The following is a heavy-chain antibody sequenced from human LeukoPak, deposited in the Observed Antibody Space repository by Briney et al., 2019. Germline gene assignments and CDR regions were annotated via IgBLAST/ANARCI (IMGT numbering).Heavy chain of an antibody. V-gene: IGHV1-69*04. Sequence: SVKVSCKASGGTFSSYAISWVRQAPGQGLEWMGRIIPILGIANYAQKFQGRVTTTADKSTSTAYMELSSLRSEDTAVYYCARELDSIAVADLFDYWGQGTLVTVSS. CDR2: IIPILGIA. CDR1: GGTFSSYA. J-gene: IGHJ4*02. D-gene: IGHD6-19*01. CDR3: ARELDSIAVADLFDY.